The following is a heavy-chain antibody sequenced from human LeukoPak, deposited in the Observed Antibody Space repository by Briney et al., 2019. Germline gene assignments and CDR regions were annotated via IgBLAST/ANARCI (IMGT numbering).Heavy chain of an antibody. CDR2: ISSRGSPI. J-gene: IGHJ4*02. V-gene: IGHV3-48*03. CDR1: GFTFSSYA. D-gene: IGHD2-2*01. CDR3: ARDRSCSSTSCSHPGDFDY. Sequence: PGGSLRLSCAASGFTFSSYAMSWVRQAPGKGLEWVSYISSRGSPIYYADSVKGRFTISRDNAKNSLYLQMNSLRAEDTAVYYCARDRSCSSTSCSHPGDFDYWGQGTLVTVSS.